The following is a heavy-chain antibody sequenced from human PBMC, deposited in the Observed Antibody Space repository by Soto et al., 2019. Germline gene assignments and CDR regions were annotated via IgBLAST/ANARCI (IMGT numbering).Heavy chain of an antibody. CDR2: IDPDGSDT. CDR1: GFAFSRFP. Sequence: VQLVESGGDLVQPGGSLRLSCAASGFAFSRFPMHWVRQAPGKGLVWVSRIDPDGSDTTYADSVKGRFTISRDNAKNTVYLQMSSLRDEDTALYYWANMAGTYPYWGQGTLFTVAS. J-gene: IGHJ4*02. V-gene: IGHV3-74*01. CDR3: ANMAGTYPY. D-gene: IGHD1-26*01.